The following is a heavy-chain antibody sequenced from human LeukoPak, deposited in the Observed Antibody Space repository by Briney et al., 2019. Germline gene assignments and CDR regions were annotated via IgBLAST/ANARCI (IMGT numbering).Heavy chain of an antibody. V-gene: IGHV1-24*01. CDR2: FDPEDGEI. J-gene: IGHJ4*02. CDR3: ARDAPYYYDSSGYYGSDY. D-gene: IGHD3-22*01. Sequence: ASVKVSCKISGYTLTELSMHWVRQAPGKGLEWMGGFDPEDGEIIYAQKFQGRVTMTEDTSTDAAYMELSSLRSEDTAVYYCARDAPYYYDSSGYYGSDYWGQGTLVTVSS. CDR1: GYTLTELS.